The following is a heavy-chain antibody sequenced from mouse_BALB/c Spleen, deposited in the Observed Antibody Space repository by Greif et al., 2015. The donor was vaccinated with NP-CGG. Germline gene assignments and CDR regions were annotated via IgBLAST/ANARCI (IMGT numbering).Heavy chain of an antibody. CDR2: ISYSGST. D-gene: IGHD1-1*01. Sequence: EVHLVESGPRLVKPSQTLSLTCSVTGDSITSGYWNWIRKFPGNKLEYMGYISYSGSTYYNPSLKSRISITRDTSKNQYYLQLNSVTTEDTATYYCARYSYGSSYYFDYWGQGTTPTVSS. V-gene: IGHV3-8*02. CDR3: ARYSYGSSYYFDY. J-gene: IGHJ2*01. CDR1: GDSITSGY.